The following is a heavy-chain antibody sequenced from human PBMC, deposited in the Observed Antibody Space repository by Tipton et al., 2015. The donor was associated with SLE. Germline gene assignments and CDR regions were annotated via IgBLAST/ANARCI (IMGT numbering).Heavy chain of an antibody. CDR1: GGSISSGSPY. V-gene: IGHV4-61*02. CDR2: MYPSGST. J-gene: IGHJ6*02. Sequence: VSGGSISSGSPYWSWLRQSAGKGLEWIGRMYPSGSTIYNPSLKSRVTISKDTSKNGVSLRLSSVTAADTAVYYCARQEDLWGESSPYDDMDVWGQGTTVTVSS. CDR3: ARQEDLWGESSPYDDMDV. D-gene: IGHD3-10*01.